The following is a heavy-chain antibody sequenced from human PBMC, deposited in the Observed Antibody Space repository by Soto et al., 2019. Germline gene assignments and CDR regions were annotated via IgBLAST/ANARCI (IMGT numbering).Heavy chain of an antibody. D-gene: IGHD1-26*01. V-gene: IGHV4-34*04. Sequence: PSETLSLTXAVSGASFSGFYWSWISQSPGKGLEWIGEIDHSGITNHNTALKSRATMSVDTSKNQFSLKLRSVTAADTAVYYCARGVSVTLAVQGGAPDKNYFDSWSQGTLVTVSS. J-gene: IGHJ4*02. CDR3: ARGVSVTLAVQGGAPDKNYFDS. CDR1: GASFSGFY. CDR2: IDHSGIT.